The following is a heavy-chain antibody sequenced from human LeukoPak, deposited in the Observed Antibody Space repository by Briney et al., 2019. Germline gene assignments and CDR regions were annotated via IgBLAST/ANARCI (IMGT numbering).Heavy chain of an antibody. J-gene: IGHJ4*02. D-gene: IGHD3-22*01. V-gene: IGHV3-23*01. CDR2: ISGSGGSI. CDR1: GFTFSSYA. Sequence: GGSLRLSCAASGFTFSSYAMSWVRQAPGKGLEWVSAISGSGGSIYYADSVKGRFTISRDNSKNTLYLQMNSLRAEDTAVYYCAKGKYYDSSGYYPEIGIDYWGQGTLVTVSS. CDR3: AKGKYYDSSGYYPEIGIDY.